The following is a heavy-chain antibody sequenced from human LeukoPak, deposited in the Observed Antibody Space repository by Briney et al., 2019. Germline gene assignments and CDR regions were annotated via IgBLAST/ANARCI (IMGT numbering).Heavy chain of an antibody. J-gene: IGHJ4*02. Sequence: GRSLRLSCAASGFTFSSYGMHWVRQAPGKGLEWVAVIWYDGSNKYYADSVKGRFTISRDNSKNTLYLQMNSLRAGDTAVYYCAKTPEWGSYRPTYYFDYWGQGTLVTVSS. CDR1: GFTFSSYG. CDR2: IWYDGSNK. CDR3: AKTPEWGSYRPTYYFDY. D-gene: IGHD3-16*02. V-gene: IGHV3-33*06.